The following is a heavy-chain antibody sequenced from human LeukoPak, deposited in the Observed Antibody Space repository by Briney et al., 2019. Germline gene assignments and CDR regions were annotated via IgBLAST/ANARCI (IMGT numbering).Heavy chain of an antibody. J-gene: IGHJ4*02. Sequence: PGGSLRLSCAASGFTFSSYAMHWVRQAPGKGLEYVSAISSNGGSTYYANSVKGRFTISRDNSKNTLYLQMGSLRAEHMAVYYCASESEYATATVDYWGQGTLVTVSS. D-gene: IGHD4-17*01. CDR1: GFTFSSYA. CDR3: ASESEYATATVDY. V-gene: IGHV3-64*01. CDR2: ISSNGGST.